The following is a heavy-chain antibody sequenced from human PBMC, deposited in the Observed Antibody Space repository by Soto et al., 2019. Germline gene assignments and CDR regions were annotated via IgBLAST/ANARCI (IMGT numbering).Heavy chain of an antibody. CDR2: IYTSGST. D-gene: IGHD6-13*01. V-gene: IGHV4-4*07. J-gene: IGHJ6*02. CDR1: GGSISSYY. CDR3: ARELGEQQLCLPRDPTRYYYYGMDV. Sequence: SETLSLTCTVSGGSISSYYWSWIRQPAGKGLEWIGRIYTSGSTNYNPSLKSRVTMSVDTSRNQFSLKLSSVTAADTAVYYCARELGEQQLCLPRDPTRYYYYGMDVWGQGTTVTVSS.